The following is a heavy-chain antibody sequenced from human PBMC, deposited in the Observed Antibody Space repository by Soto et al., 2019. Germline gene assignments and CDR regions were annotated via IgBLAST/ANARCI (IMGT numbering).Heavy chain of an antibody. V-gene: IGHV4-31*03. J-gene: IGHJ6*02. Sequence: PSETLSLTCTVSGGSISSGGYYWSWIRQHPGKGLEWIGYIYYSGSTYYNPSLKSRVTISVDTSKNQFSLKLSSVTATDTAVYYCARDIVRGDYYYGMDVWGQGTTLTVSS. D-gene: IGHD3-10*01. CDR3: ARDIVRGDYYYGMDV. CDR1: GGSISSGGYY. CDR2: IYYSGST.